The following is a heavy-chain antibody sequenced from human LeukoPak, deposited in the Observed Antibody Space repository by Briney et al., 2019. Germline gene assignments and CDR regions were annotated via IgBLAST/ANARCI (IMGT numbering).Heavy chain of an antibody. J-gene: IGHJ4*02. CDR3: ARGQSSLGSPYYFDY. CDR2: IIPMYGRG. Sequence: ASVKVSCKDSRGTFTNYAISWVRQAPGQGLEWMGGIIPMYGRGNYAQKFQGRVTITADESTSTVYMELRSLTSEDTAVYYCARGQSSLGSPYYFDYWGQGTLVTVSS. CDR1: RGTFTNYA. D-gene: IGHD3-16*01. V-gene: IGHV1-69*13.